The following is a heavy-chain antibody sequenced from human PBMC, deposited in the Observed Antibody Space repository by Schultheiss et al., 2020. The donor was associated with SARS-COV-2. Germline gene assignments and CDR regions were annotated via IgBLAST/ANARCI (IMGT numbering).Heavy chain of an antibody. Sequence: GESLKISCAASGFTFSSYAMSWVRQAPGKGLEWVSAISGSGGSTYYADSVKGRFTISRDNSKNTLYLQMNSLRAEDTAVYYCASGMGGSYWGAFDYWGQGTLVTVSS. CDR3: ASGMGGSYWGAFDY. CDR2: ISGSGGST. V-gene: IGHV3-23*01. D-gene: IGHD1-26*01. CDR1: GFTFSSYA. J-gene: IGHJ4*02.